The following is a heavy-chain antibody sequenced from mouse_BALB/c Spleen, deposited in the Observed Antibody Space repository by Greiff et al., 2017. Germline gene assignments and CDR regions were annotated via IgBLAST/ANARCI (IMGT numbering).Heavy chain of an antibody. CDR1: GYTFTSYN. J-gene: IGHJ3*01. CDR3: ASGTVFAY. CDR2: IYPGNGDT. Sequence: LQESGAELVKPGASVKMSCKASGYTFTSYNMHWVKQTPGQGLEWIGAIYPGNGDTSYNQKFKGKATLTADKSSSTAYMQLSSLTSEDSAVYYCASGTVFAYWGQGTLVTVSA. D-gene: IGHD4-1*01. V-gene: IGHV1-12*01.